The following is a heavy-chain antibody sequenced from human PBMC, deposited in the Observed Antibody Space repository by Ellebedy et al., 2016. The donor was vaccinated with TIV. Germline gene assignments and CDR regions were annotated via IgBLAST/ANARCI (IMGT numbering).Heavy chain of an antibody. V-gene: IGHV1-18*01. Sequence: ASVKVSCKASGYTFTSYGISWVRQAPGQGLEWMGWISAYNGNTNYAQKLQGRVTMTTDTSTSTAYMELRSLRSDDTAVYYCARLGGPYYDFWSGYYPEKYYFDYWGQGTLVTVSS. D-gene: IGHD3-3*01. CDR3: ARLGGPYYDFWSGYYPEKYYFDY. J-gene: IGHJ4*02. CDR1: GYTFTSYG. CDR2: ISAYNGNT.